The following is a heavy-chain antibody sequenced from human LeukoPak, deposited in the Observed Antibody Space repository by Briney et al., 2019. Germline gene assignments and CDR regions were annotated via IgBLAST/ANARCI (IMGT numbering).Heavy chain of an antibody. Sequence: ASVKVSCKASGYTFTGYYMHWVRQAPGQGLEWMGWINPNSGGTNYAQKFQGRVTMTRDTSISTAYMELSRLRSDDTAVYYCARGASLYYYYYYMGVWGKGTTVTISS. CDR1: GYTFTGYY. J-gene: IGHJ6*03. CDR3: ARGASLYYYYYYMGV. V-gene: IGHV1-2*02. CDR2: INPNSGGT.